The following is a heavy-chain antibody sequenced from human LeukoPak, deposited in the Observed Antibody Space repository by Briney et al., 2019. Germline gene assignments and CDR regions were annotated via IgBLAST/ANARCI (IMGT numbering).Heavy chain of an antibody. CDR2: IIPILGIA. D-gene: IGHD3-22*01. V-gene: IGHV1-69*04. Sequence: GASVKVSCKASGGTFSSYAISWVRQAPGQGLEWMGRIIPILGIANYAQKFQGRVTITADKSTSTAYMELSSLRSEDTAVYYCARGGYYYDSSGHTMAWGQGTLVTVSS. CDR1: GGTFSSYA. CDR3: ARGGYYYDSSGHTMA. J-gene: IGHJ4*02.